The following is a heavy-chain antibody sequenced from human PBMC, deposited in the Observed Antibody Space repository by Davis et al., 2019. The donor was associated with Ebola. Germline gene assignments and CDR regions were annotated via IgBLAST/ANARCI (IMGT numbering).Heavy chain of an antibody. V-gene: IGHV5-51*01. CDR2: IYPGDSDT. CDR1: GYTFTSYW. D-gene: IGHD3-10*01. Sequence: KVSCKGSGYTFTSYWIAWVRQVPGKGLEWMGSIYPGDSDTRYSPSFQGQVTISADKSISTAYLQWDSLQASDTAVYYCARLYGPGHYLNWYFNLWGRGTLVTVSS. CDR3: ARLYGPGHYLNWYFNL. J-gene: IGHJ2*01.